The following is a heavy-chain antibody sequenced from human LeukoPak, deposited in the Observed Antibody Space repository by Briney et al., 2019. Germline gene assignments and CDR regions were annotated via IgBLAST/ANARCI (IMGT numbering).Heavy chain of an antibody. CDR2: ISSSGSTI. J-gene: IGHJ4*02. Sequence: GGSLRLSCAASGFTFSSYEMNWVRQAPGKGLEWVSYISSSGSTIYYADSVKGRSTISRDNAKNSLYLQMNSLRAEDTAVYYCAITSIAARTPVDYWGQGTLVTVSS. D-gene: IGHD6-6*01. V-gene: IGHV3-48*03. CDR1: GFTFSSYE. CDR3: AITSIAARTPVDY.